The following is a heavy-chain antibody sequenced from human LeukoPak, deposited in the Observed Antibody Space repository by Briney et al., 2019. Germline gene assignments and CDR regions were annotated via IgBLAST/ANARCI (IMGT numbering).Heavy chain of an antibody. CDR3: AKVVGATTRGYFDY. J-gene: IGHJ4*02. V-gene: IGHV3-23*01. CDR1: GFTFSSYA. CDR2: ISGSGGST. D-gene: IGHD1-26*01. Sequence: GGSLRLSCAASGFTFSSYAMSWVRQAPGKGLEWASTISGSGGSTYYADSVKGRFTISRDNSKNTLYLQMNSLRAEDTAVYYCAKVVGATTRGYFDYWGQGTLVTVSS.